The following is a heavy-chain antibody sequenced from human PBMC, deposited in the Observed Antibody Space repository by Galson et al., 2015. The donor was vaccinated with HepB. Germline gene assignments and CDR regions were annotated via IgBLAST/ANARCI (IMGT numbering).Heavy chain of an antibody. Sequence: SLRLSCAASGFTFSSYAMSWVRQAPGKGLEWVSAISGSGGSTYYADSVKGRFTISRDNSKNTLYLQMNSLRAEDTAVYYCAKDLNVVVVAATTGHFYYWGQGTLVTVSS. CDR1: GFTFSSYA. CDR3: AKDLNVVVVAATTGHFYY. D-gene: IGHD2-15*01. V-gene: IGHV3-23*01. J-gene: IGHJ4*02. CDR2: ISGSGGST.